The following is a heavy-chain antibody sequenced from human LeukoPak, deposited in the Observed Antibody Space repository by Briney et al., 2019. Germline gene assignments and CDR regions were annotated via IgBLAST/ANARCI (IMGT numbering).Heavy chain of an antibody. CDR1: GGSISSYY. V-gene: IGHV4-59*01. CDR3: ARNLYYYDSSGSLDP. D-gene: IGHD3-22*01. CDR2: IYYSGST. J-gene: IGHJ5*02. Sequence: PSETLSLTCTVSGGSISSYYWSWIRQPPGKGLEWIGYIYYSGSTNYNPSLKSRVTISVDTSKNQFSLKLSSVTAADTAVYYCARNLYYYDSSGSLDPWGQGTLVTVSS.